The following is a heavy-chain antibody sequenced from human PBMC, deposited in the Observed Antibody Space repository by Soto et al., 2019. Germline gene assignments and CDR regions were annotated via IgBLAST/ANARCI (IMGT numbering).Heavy chain of an antibody. CDR1: GGSISSGGYY. V-gene: IGHV4-31*03. CDR3: AREQGHFWRGYYRVVWFDP. Sequence: SETLSLTCTVSGGSISSGGYYWSWIRQHPGKGLEWIGYIYYSGSTYYNPSLKSRVTISVDTSKNQFSLKLSSVTAADTAVYYCAREQGHFWRGYYRVVWFDPWGQGTLVTVSS. J-gene: IGHJ5*02. D-gene: IGHD3-3*02. CDR2: IYYSGST.